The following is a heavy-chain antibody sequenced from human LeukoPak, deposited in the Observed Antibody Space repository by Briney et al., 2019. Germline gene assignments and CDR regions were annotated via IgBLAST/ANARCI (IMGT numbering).Heavy chain of an antibody. V-gene: IGHV5-51*01. CDR2: IYAGDSDT. Sequence: GESLKISCKGSGYPFTSYRIAWVRQMPGKGLEWMGIIYAGDSDTRYSPSFQGQVTISVDKSITTAYLQWSSLKASDTAMYYCARMSANWFDPWGQGTLVTVSS. CDR1: GYPFTSYR. J-gene: IGHJ5*02. CDR3: ARMSANWFDP.